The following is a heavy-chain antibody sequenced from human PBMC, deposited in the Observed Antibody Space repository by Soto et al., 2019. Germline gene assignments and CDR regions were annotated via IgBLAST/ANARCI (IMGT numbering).Heavy chain of an antibody. J-gene: IGHJ4*02. CDR2: ISYDGSNK. D-gene: IGHD2-21*02. CDR1: GFTFSSYA. V-gene: IGHV3-30-3*01. Sequence: PGGSLRLSCAASGFTFSSYAMHWVRQAPGKGLEWVAVISYDGSNKYYADSVKGRFTISRDNSKNTLYLQMNSLRAEDTAVYYCARVGLSGGNSAPDYWGQGTLVTV. CDR3: ARVGLSGGNSAPDY.